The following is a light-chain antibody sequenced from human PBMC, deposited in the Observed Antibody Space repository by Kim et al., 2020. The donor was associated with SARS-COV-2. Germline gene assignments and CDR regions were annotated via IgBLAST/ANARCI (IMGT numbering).Light chain of an antibody. CDR3: QKYNNWPPYT. CDR2: GAS. CDR1: QSGSSN. Sequence: GTPGERAPRSCTASQSGSSNLAWYQQKPGQAPRVLIYGASTRASGIPARFSGSGSGTEFTLTISSLQSEDFAVYYCQKYNNWPPYTFGQGTKLEI. J-gene: IGKJ2*01. V-gene: IGKV3-15*01.